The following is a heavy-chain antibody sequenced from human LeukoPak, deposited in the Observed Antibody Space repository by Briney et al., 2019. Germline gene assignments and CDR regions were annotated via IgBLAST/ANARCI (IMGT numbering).Heavy chain of an antibody. CDR3: ARTSSSGLVGGYYFDY. CDR1: GGSISSYY. J-gene: IGHJ4*02. Sequence: PSETLSLTCTGSGGSISSYYWSWIRQPPGKGLEWIGYIYYSGSTNYNPSLKSRVTISVDTSKNQFSLKLSSVTAADTAVYYCARTSSSGLVGGYYFDYWGQGTLVTVSS. V-gene: IGHV4-59*08. D-gene: IGHD6-19*01. CDR2: IYYSGST.